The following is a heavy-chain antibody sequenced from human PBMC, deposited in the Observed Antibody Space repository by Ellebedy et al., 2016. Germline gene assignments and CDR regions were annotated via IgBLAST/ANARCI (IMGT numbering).Heavy chain of an antibody. V-gene: IGHV3-11*01. J-gene: IGHJ6*02. D-gene: IGHD2-2*01. CDR2: ISSSGSTI. Sequence: GESLKISCAASGFTFSDYYMSWIRQAPGKGLEWVSYISSSGSTIYYADSVKGRFTISRDNAKNSLYLQMNSLRAEDTAVYYCARDLELGPAAMYGMDVWGQGTTVTVSS. CDR1: GFTFSDYY. CDR3: ARDLELGPAAMYGMDV.